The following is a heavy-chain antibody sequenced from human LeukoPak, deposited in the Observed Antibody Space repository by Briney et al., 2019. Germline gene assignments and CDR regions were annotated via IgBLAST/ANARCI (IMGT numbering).Heavy chain of an antibody. CDR2: ISQDAGAT. Sequence: GGSLRLSCATTGFIFRNYWMSWVRQVPGKGLEWVASISQDAGATTYLDSVKGRFTISRDNPKNSLYLQMNSLRAEDTAVYYCARDKSDFWRDKNAFDIWGQGTMVTVSS. D-gene: IGHD3-3*01. J-gene: IGHJ3*02. CDR3: ARDKSDFWRDKNAFDI. V-gene: IGHV3-7*01. CDR1: GFIFRNYW.